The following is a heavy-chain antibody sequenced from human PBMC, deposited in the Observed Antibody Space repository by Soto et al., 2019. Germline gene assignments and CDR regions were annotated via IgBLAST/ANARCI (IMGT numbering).Heavy chain of an antibody. CDR3: ARTGGSIAAYYYYYYMDV. J-gene: IGHJ6*03. V-gene: IGHV4-59*08. CDR2: IYYSGST. D-gene: IGHD6-25*01. CDR1: GGSISSYY. Sequence: QVQLQESGPGLVKPSETLSLTCTVSGGSISSYYWSWIRQPPGKGLEWIGYIYYSGSTNYNPSLKSRVTISVDTSKNQFSRKLSSVTAADTAVYYCARTGGSIAAYYYYYYMDVWGKGTTVTVSS.